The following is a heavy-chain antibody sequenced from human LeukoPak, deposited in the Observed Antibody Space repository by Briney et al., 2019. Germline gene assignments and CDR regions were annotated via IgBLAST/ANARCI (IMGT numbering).Heavy chain of an antibody. J-gene: IGHJ4*02. D-gene: IGHD2-2*01. CDR3: ITFASAAIGC. Sequence: GGSLRLSCTASGFTFGDYAMSWFRQAPGMGLEWVGRITDGGTTDYAAPVKGRFTISRDDSKNTLYLQMDSLKTDDTGVYYCITFASAAIGCWGQGTPVTVSS. CDR1: GFTFGDYA. V-gene: IGHV3-15*01. CDR2: ITDGGTT.